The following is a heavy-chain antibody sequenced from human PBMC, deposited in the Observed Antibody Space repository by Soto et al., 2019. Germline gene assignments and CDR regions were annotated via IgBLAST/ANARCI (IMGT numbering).Heavy chain of an antibody. J-gene: IGHJ4*02. CDR3: ARDTEQSSGWIPLGC. CDR2: ISAYNGNT. V-gene: IGHV1-18*01. CDR1: GYTFTSYG. Sequence: ASVKVSCKASGYTFTSYGISWVRQAPGQGLEWMGWISAYNGNTNYAQKLQGRVTMTTDTSTSTAYMELRSLRSDDTAVYYCARDTEQSSGWIPLGCWGQGTRVTVSS. D-gene: IGHD6-19*01.